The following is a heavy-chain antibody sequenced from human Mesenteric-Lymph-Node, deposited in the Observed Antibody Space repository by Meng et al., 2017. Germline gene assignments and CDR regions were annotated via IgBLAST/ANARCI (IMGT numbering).Heavy chain of an antibody. CDR3: ASCYYDSRGSCY. Sequence: GGSLRLSCAASGFTFKSYSMNWVRQAPGKGLEWVSSISSTSTYIFYADSVKGRFTISRDNAKNSLYLQMSSLRAEDTAVYYCASCYYDSRGSCYWGQGTLVTVSS. CDR1: GFTFKSYS. CDR2: ISSTSTYI. D-gene: IGHD3-22*01. V-gene: IGHV3-21*04. J-gene: IGHJ4*02.